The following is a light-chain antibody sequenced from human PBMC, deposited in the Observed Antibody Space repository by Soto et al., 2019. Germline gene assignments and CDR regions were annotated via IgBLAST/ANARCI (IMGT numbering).Light chain of an antibody. Sequence: IVLTQSPGTLSLSPGERTTLSCRASQSISRYLAWYQQKPGQGPRLLIYGASSRATGTPDRFSGSGSGTDFTLTINRLEPEDLALYYCQQYGSSPPTVGQGTKGEIK. J-gene: IGKJ1*01. CDR1: QSISRY. CDR2: GAS. V-gene: IGKV3-20*01. CDR3: QQYGSSPPT.